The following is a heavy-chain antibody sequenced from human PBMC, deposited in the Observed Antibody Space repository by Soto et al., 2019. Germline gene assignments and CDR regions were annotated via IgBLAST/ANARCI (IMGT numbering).Heavy chain of an antibody. Sequence: PSETLSLTCSVSGGSIGTGFYYWGWVRQHPEKGLEWIGYIYNSAIAYYNPSLQSRVNLSVDTSANQVFLTLTSVTAADTGMYYCATCTGDCYFDYWGQGTQVTVSS. V-gene: IGHV4-31*03. CDR1: GGSIGTGFYY. CDR2: IYNSAIA. D-gene: IGHD2-8*02. J-gene: IGHJ4*02. CDR3: ATCTGDCYFDY.